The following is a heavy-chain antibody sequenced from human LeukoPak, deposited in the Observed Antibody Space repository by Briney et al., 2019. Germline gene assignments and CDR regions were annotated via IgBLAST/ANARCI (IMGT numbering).Heavy chain of an antibody. CDR1: GFTFSNYW. J-gene: IGHJ4*02. Sequence: PGGSLRLSCAASGFTFSNYWMGWVRQAPGKGLEWVGNIKQDGSEKYYVDSVKGRFTISRDNAKNSLYLQMNSLRAEDTAVYYCARDRRYGDYVLPTDYWGQGTLVTVSS. CDR2: IKQDGSEK. CDR3: ARDRRYGDYVLPTDY. V-gene: IGHV3-7*01. D-gene: IGHD4-17*01.